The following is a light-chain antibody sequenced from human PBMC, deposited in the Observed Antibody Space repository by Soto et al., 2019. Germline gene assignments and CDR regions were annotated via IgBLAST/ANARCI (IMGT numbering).Light chain of an antibody. CDR1: HSVRSS. J-gene: IGKJ5*01. Sequence: EIVMTQSPATLSVSPGERATLSCRASHSVRSSLAWYQQKPGQAPRLLIHGASTRATGIPGRFSGSGSGTEFTLIISSLQSEDFAVYSCQQYNDWPITFGPGTRLEIK. CDR3: QQYNDWPIT. V-gene: IGKV3-15*01. CDR2: GAS.